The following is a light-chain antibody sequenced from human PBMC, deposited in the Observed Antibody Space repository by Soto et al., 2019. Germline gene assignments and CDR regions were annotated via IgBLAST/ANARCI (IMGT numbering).Light chain of an antibody. Sequence: DIQLTQSPSFLSASVGDRVTITCRANQGISSYLAWYQQKPGKAPKFLIYAASTLQSGVPSRFSGSGSGTEFTLTISSLQPEDFATYYCQQLNSYPPSITFGQGTRLEIK. V-gene: IGKV1-9*01. CDR2: AAS. CDR1: QGISSY. CDR3: QQLNSYPPSIT. J-gene: IGKJ5*01.